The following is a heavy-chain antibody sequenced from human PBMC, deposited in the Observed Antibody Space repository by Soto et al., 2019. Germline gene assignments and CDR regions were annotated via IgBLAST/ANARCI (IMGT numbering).Heavy chain of an antibody. CDR1: GFILSTYA. J-gene: IGHJ6*02. V-gene: IGHV3-30-3*01. Sequence: QVQLVESGGGVVQPGRSLRLSCAASGFILSTYAMYWVGQAPGKGLEGVAVISYDGNNKYYADSVKGRFTISRDNSKNTLYLQMNSLRAEDTAVYYCARAGCDGGSCYTLVGLRYGMDVWGQGTTVTVSS. CDR2: ISYDGNNK. D-gene: IGHD2-15*01. CDR3: ARAGCDGGSCYTLVGLRYGMDV.